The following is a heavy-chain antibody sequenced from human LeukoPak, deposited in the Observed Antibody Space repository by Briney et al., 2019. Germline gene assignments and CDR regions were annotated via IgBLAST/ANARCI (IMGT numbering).Heavy chain of an antibody. J-gene: IGHJ4*02. Sequence: SETLSLTCTVSGGSISSSSYYWGWIRQPPGKGLEWIGSIYYSGSTYYNPSLKSRVTISVDTSKNQFSLKLSSVTAADTAVYYCARRDPYSSSWPPDWGQGTLVTVSS. CDR3: ARRDPYSSSWPPD. CDR2: IYYSGST. V-gene: IGHV4-39*07. D-gene: IGHD6-13*01. CDR1: GGSISSSSYY.